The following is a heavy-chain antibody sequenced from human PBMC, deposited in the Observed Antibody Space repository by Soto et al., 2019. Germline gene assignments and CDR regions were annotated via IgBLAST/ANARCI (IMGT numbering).Heavy chain of an antibody. J-gene: IGHJ4*02. D-gene: IGHD3-16*01. Sequence: VQLVQSGDKVKKPGASVKLSCQASGYTFTDYFIHWVRQAPGQGLEWMGLTNLAGTTTTYAQRLKDRLTISSDSSTSTVYMDLSSLTSEDSAIYYCIGEGWGVRCFDDWGQGTLVSVSS. CDR2: TNLAGTTT. CDR1: GYTFTDYF. CDR3: IGEGWGVRCFDD. V-gene: IGHV1-46*03.